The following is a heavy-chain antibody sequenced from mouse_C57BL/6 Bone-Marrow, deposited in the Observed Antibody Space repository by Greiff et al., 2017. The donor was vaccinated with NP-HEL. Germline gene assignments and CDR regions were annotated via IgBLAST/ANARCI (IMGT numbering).Heavy chain of an antibody. D-gene: IGHD2-4*01. J-gene: IGHJ1*03. V-gene: IGHV5-4*03. CDR1: GFTFSSYA. CDR2: ISDGGSYT. CDR3: ARVGGLRRHFDV. Sequence: EVKLVESGGGLVKPGGSLKLSCAASGFTFSSYAMSWVRQTPEKRLEWVATISDGGSYTNYPDNVKGRFTISRDNAKNNLYLQMSHLKSEDTAMYYCARVGGLRRHFDVWGTGTTVTVSS.